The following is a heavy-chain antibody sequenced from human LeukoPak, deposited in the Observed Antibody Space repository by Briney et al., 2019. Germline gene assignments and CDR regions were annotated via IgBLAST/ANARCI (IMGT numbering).Heavy chain of an antibody. V-gene: IGHV4-59*08. CDR1: GGFISSYY. D-gene: IGHD6-19*01. CDR2: IYYSGST. J-gene: IGHJ4*02. CDR3: ARHGRVSGWYY. Sequence: PSETLSLTCTVSGGFISSYYWSWIRQPPGKGLEWIGYIYYSGSTNYNPSLKSRVTISVDTSKNQFSLKLSSVTAADTAVYYCARHGRVSGWYYWGQGTLVTVSS.